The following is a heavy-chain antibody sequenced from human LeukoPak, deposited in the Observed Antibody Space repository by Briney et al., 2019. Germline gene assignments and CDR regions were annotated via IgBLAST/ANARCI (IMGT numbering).Heavy chain of an antibody. CDR3: TRDLLGFATTPLSD. V-gene: IGHV1-2*02. D-gene: IGHD4-17*01. Sequence: ASVKVSCKASGYTFTNYYMHWVRHAPGHGLDWMGWINPNRGDTNYAQKFQGRVTMTRDTSISTAFMELTRLTSDDTAVYYCTRDLLGFATTPLSDWGQGTLVTVSS. CDR2: INPNRGDT. J-gene: IGHJ4*02. CDR1: GYTFTNYY.